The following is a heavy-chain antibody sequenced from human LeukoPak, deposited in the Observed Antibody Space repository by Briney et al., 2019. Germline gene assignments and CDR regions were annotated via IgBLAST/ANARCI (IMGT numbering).Heavy chain of an antibody. J-gene: IGHJ4*02. CDR2: ISAYNGNT. V-gene: IGHV1-18*01. CDR1: GYTFTSYG. Sequence: ASVKVSCKAPGYTFTSYGISWVRQAPGQGLEWMGWISAYNGNTNYAQKLQGRVTTTTDTSTSTAYMELRSLRSDDTAVYYCARASYCSSTSCYLGGDSDYWGQGTLVTVSS. CDR3: ARASYCSSTSCYLGGDSDY. D-gene: IGHD2-2*01.